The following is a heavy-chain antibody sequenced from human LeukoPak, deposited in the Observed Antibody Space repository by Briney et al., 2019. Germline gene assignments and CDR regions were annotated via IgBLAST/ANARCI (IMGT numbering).Heavy chain of an antibody. CDR1: GGSISSSSYY. CDR2: IYYSGST. J-gene: IGHJ4*02. V-gene: IGHV4-39*01. CDR3: ARRKQQLAFDY. Sequence: SETLSLTCTVSGGSISSSSYYWGWIRQPPGKGLGWIGSIYYSGSTYYNPSLKSRVTISVDTSKNQFSLKLSSVTAADTAVYYCARRKQQLAFDYWGQGTLVTVSS. D-gene: IGHD6-13*01.